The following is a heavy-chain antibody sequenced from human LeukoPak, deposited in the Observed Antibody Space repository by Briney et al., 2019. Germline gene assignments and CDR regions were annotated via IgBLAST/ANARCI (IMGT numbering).Heavy chain of an antibody. J-gene: IGHJ4*02. V-gene: IGHV1-3*01. Sequence: GASVTVSCKASGYTFTSYTIHWVRQAPGQRLEWMGWINVGNGNTRYSQKFQGRVSITRDTSASTAYMELSTLTSEDTAVYYCARQSLAGVPGDSWGQGTLVTVSS. CDR1: GYTFTSYT. CDR2: INVGNGNT. D-gene: IGHD2-2*01. CDR3: ARQSLAGVPGDS.